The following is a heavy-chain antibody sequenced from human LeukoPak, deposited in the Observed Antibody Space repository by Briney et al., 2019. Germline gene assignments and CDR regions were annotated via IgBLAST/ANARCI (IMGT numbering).Heavy chain of an antibody. D-gene: IGHD3-22*01. CDR2: INNDGGST. Sequence: GGSLRLSCVASGFTSRIYWMPWVRYAPGKGLVWVSRINNDGGSTSYADSVKGRFTNSKDNAKNTVYLQMNGLRAEDTGVYYCARGGFYYDSSPLADYWGQGTLVAVSS. J-gene: IGHJ4*02. CDR1: GFTSRIYW. V-gene: IGHV3-74*01. CDR3: ARGGFYYDSSPLADY.